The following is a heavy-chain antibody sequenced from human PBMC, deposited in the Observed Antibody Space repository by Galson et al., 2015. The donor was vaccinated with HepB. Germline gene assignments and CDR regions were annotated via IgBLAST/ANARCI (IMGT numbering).Heavy chain of an antibody. CDR3: ARQYDTSGYYPY. D-gene: IGHD3-22*01. Sequence: SVKVSCKASGGTFSSYAISWVRQAPGQGLEWMGGIIPIFGTANYARKFQGRVTITADESTSTTYMELRRLRSEDTAVYYCARQYDTSGYYPYWGQGTLVTVSS. V-gene: IGHV1-69*13. J-gene: IGHJ4*02. CDR1: GGTFSSYA. CDR2: IIPIFGTA.